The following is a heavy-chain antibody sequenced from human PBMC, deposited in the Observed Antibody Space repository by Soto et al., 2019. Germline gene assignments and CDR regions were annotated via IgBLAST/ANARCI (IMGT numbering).Heavy chain of an antibody. CDR2: ISAYNGNT. CDR3: ARVGITMVRGVSYYYYGMDV. Sequence: ASVKVSCKASGYTFTSYGISWVRQAPGQGLEWMGWISAYNGNTNYAQKLQGIVTMTTDTSTSTAYMELRSLRSDDTAVYYCARVGITMVRGVSYYYYGMDVWGQGTTVTVSS. D-gene: IGHD3-10*01. V-gene: IGHV1-18*01. CDR1: GYTFTSYG. J-gene: IGHJ6*02.